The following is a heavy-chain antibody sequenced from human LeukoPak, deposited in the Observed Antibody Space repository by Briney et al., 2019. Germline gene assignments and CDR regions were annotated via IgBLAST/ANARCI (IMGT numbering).Heavy chain of an antibody. V-gene: IGHV3-48*04. D-gene: IGHD3-9*01. CDR1: GFTFSSYS. CDR2: ISSSSSTI. J-gene: IGHJ4*02. Sequence: SGGSLRLSCAASGFTFSSYSMNWVRQAPGKGLEWVSYISSSSSTIYYADSVKGRFTISRDNAKNSLYLQMNSLRAEDTAVYYCAREAFYYDILTGIPGCFDYWGQGTLVTVSS. CDR3: AREAFYYDILTGIPGCFDY.